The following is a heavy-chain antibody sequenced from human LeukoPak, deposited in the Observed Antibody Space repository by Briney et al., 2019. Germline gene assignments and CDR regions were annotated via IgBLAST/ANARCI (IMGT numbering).Heavy chain of an antibody. V-gene: IGHV4-4*07. D-gene: IGHD3-22*01. Sequence: SETLSLTCTVSGGSISSYYWSWIRQRAGKGLEWIGRIYTSGSTNYNPSLKSRVTMSVDTSKNQFSLKLSSVTAADTAVYYCARGSYYDSSGYYHYYFDYWGQGTLVTVSS. CDR3: ARGSYYDSSGYYHYYFDY. CDR2: IYTSGST. J-gene: IGHJ4*02. CDR1: GGSISSYY.